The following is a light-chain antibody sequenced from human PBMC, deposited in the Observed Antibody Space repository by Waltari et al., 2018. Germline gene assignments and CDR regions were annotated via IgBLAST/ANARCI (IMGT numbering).Light chain of an antibody. CDR2: WAS. Sequence: VLTQCRDSLAVSLVERATIKCKSSQSVLYSSNNENYLTGYQQKPEQPPKVLIYWASNRQSGVPDRFIGGASGTDFTLPISSLQAEDVAFYNCNKSYSSPLPFGGGPKLKIK. V-gene: IGKV4-1*01. J-gene: IGKJ4*01. CDR1: QSVLYSSNNENY. CDR3: NKSYSSPLP.